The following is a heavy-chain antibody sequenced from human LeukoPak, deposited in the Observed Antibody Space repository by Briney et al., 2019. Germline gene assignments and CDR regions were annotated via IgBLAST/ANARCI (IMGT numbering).Heavy chain of an antibody. CDR2: ISGGGDGT. CDR1: GFTFNTYA. J-gene: IGHJ4*02. Sequence: GALRLSCAASGFTFNTYAMSWVRQAPGKGLEWVSAISGGGDGTYYADSVKGRFTISRDNSKNTLYLQMNSLRAEDTAVYFCAKARWSGSFFFDFWGQGALVTVSS. D-gene: IGHD1-26*01. V-gene: IGHV3-23*01. CDR3: AKARWSGSFFFDF.